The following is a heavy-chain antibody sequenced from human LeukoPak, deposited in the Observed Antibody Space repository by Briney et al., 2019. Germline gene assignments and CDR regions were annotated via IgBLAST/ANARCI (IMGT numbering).Heavy chain of an antibody. CDR2: INPSGGST. V-gene: IGHV1-46*01. J-gene: IGHJ6*04. CDR1: GYTYTSYY. D-gene: IGHD5-18*01. CDR3: AREKDVDTAMVDYYGMDV. Sequence: ASVKVSCKASGYTYTSYYMHWVRQAPGQGLEWMGIINPSGGSTSYAQKFQGRVTMTRDTSTSTVYMELSSLRSEDTAVYYCAREKDVDTAMVDYYGMDVWGKGTTVTVSS.